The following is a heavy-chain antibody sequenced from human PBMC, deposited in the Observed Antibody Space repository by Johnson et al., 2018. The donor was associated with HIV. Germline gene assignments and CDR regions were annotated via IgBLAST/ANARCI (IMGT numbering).Heavy chain of an antibody. J-gene: IGHJ3*02. Sequence: VQLVESGGGVVRPGGSLRLSCAASGFTFDDYGMSWVRQAPGKGLEWVSGINWNGGSNGYADSVNGRFTITRDNAKTSLYLQMNSLKTEDTAMYYCTTIYYDFWTGYLSDAFDIWGQGTMVTVSS. CDR1: GFTFDDYG. CDR3: TTIYYDFWTGYLSDAFDI. D-gene: IGHD3-3*01. CDR2: INWNGGSN. V-gene: IGHV3-20*04.